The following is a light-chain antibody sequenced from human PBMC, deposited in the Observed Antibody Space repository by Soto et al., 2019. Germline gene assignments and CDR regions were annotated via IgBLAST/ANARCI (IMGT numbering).Light chain of an antibody. CDR3: QQYNKWPRT. Sequence: EIVLTQSPATLSSFPGDRATLSCRASQSVSSYLAWYQQKPGQAPRLLIYDASTRATGIPARFSGSGSGTEFTLTISSLQSEDFAVYNCQQYNKWPRTFGQGTKVDIK. J-gene: IGKJ2*01. V-gene: IGKV3D-15*01. CDR1: QSVSSY. CDR2: DAS.